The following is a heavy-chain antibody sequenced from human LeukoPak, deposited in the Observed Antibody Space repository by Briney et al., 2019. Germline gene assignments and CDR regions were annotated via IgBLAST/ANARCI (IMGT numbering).Heavy chain of an antibody. Sequence: GGSLRLSCAASGLTFSSYGMHWVRQAPGKGLEWVAVIRTDEDFKYYADSVKGRFTISRDNSKNTLYLQMNSLRAEDTAVYYCARGENGYYYRMVYWGQGTLVTVSS. V-gene: IGHV3-33*01. J-gene: IGHJ4*02. CDR3: ARGENGYYYRMVY. D-gene: IGHD3-3*01. CDR2: IRTDEDFK. CDR1: GLTFSSYG.